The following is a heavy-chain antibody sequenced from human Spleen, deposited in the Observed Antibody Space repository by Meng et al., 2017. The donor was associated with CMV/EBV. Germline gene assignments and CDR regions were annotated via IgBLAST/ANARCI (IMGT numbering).Heavy chain of an antibody. CDR1: GFTFSSYS. CDR2: ISSSSSYI. Sequence: GGSLRLSCAASGFTFSSYSMNWVRQAPGKGLKWVSSISSSSSYIYYADSVKGRFTISRDNAKNSLYLQMNSLRAEDTAVYYCARGITGTTLGAFDIWGQGTMVTVSS. J-gene: IGHJ3*02. CDR3: ARGITGTTLGAFDI. D-gene: IGHD1-20*01. V-gene: IGHV3-21*01.